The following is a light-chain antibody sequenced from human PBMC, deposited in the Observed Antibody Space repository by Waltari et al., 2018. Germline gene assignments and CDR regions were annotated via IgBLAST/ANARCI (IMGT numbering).Light chain of an antibody. CDR1: QSVGTY. J-gene: IGKJ4*01. V-gene: IGKV3-11*01. Sequence: EIVLTQSPAPLSLSPGERATPSCRATQSVGTYLAWYQQKPGQAPRPLIYDASNRATGIPARFSGSGSGTDFTLKISRVEAEDVGFYYCMQGVNLPLTFGGGTKVEI. CDR3: MQGVNLPLT. CDR2: DAS.